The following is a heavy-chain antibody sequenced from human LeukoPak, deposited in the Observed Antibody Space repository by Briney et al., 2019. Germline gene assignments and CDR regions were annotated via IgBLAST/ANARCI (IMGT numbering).Heavy chain of an antibody. CDR1: GFTFSSYE. Sequence: PGGSLRLSCAASGFTFSSYEMNWVRRAPGKGLEWVSYISGSAATIYYADSVQGRFTISRDNAKNSLYLQMNSLKTEDTAVYYCTTAPRTMVREIDYWGQGTLVTVSS. V-gene: IGHV3-48*03. D-gene: IGHD3-10*01. J-gene: IGHJ4*02. CDR3: TTAPRTMVREIDY. CDR2: ISGSAATI.